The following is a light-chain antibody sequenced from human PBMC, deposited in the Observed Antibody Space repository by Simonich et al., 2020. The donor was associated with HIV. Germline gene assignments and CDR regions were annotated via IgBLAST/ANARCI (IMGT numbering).Light chain of an antibody. CDR1: QSVSTY. CDR3: QQRSNWPPIFT. V-gene: IGKV3-11*01. Sequence: EIVLTQSPATLSLSPGERATLSCRASQSVSTYLAWYQQKPGQAPRLLIYDASNRATSIPARFSGRGSGTDFTLTISSLEPEDFAVYYCQQRSNWPPIFTFGPGTKVDI. CDR2: DAS. J-gene: IGKJ3*01.